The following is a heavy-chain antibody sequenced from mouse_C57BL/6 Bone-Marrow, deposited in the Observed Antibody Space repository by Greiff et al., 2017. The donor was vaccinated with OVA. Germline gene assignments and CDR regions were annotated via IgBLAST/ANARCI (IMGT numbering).Heavy chain of an antibody. Sequence: QVQLKQPGAELVKPGASVKVSCKASGYTFTSYWMHWVKQRPGQGLEWIGRIHPSDSDTNYNQKFKGKATLTVDKSSSTAYMQLSSLTSEDSAVYYCASNYDDEVAWFAYWGQGTLVTVSA. J-gene: IGHJ3*01. CDR1: GYTFTSYW. D-gene: IGHD2-4*01. CDR2: IHPSDSDT. V-gene: IGHV1-74*01. CDR3: ASNYDDEVAWFAY.